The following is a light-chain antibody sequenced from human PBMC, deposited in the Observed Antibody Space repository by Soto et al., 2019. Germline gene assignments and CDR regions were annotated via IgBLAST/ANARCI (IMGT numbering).Light chain of an antibody. J-gene: IGKJ1*01. CDR3: QRYDSLRT. CDR2: GAS. Sequence: EIVLTQSPGTLSLSPGERATLSCRASQSVRSNFLAWYQQKPGQAPRLLIYGASNRATVIPDRFSGSGSGTDFTLTITRLEAEDFAMYYCQRYDSLRTFGQGTKVEI. CDR1: QSVRSNF. V-gene: IGKV3-20*01.